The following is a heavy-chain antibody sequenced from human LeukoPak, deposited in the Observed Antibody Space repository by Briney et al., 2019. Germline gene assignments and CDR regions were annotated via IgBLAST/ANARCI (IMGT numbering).Heavy chain of an antibody. Sequence: ETLSLTFTVSGGSISGYYWSWIRQPPGKGLEWIGYIYYTGSTNYNPSLKSRVTISVDTSNSKLSLELSYLTVAHTAVDYCARSPVRIAAPGRAFDYWGQGTLVTVSS. CDR3: ARSPVRIAAPGRAFDY. V-gene: IGHV4-59*01. D-gene: IGHD6-13*01. CDR1: GGSISGYY. J-gene: IGHJ4*02. CDR2: IYYTGST.